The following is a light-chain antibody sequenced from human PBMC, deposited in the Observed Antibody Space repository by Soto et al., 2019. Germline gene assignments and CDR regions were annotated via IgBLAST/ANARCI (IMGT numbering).Light chain of an antibody. CDR3: QQYSSFSRT. Sequence: DIQMTQSPSTLSASVGDRVTITCRASQGISSWLAWYQQKPGKAPELLIYDASTLESGVPSRFSGSGSGTEFSLTISSLQPDDFATFYCQQYSSFSRTFGQGTKVDIK. V-gene: IGKV1-5*01. J-gene: IGKJ1*01. CDR2: DAS. CDR1: QGISSW.